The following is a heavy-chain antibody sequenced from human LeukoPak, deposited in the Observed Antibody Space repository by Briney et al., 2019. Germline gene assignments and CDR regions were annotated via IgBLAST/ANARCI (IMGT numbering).Heavy chain of an antibody. Sequence: PSETLSLTCTVSGGSIGTHYWSWIRQPPGRGLEWIGYISYTGSTNYNPSLKNRVTISVDTSKNQFSLKVSSVTAADTAVYYCARDYWWSFCDVGGQGTRVTVSS. CDR1: GGSIGTHY. CDR3: ARDYWWSFCDV. J-gene: IGHJ4*02. V-gene: IGHV4-59*11. D-gene: IGHD1-26*01. CDR2: ISYTGST.